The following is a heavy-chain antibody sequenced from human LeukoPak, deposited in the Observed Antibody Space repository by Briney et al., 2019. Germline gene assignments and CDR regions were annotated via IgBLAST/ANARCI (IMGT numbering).Heavy chain of an antibody. CDR1: GGSISSSTYY. CDR3: ARGGMLFGESHFDY. Sequence: IPSETLSLTCIVSGGSISSSTYYWGWIRQPPGRGLDWIGSIYYSGSTYYNPSLKSRVTISVDTSKNQFSLKLSSVTAADTAVYYCARGGMLFGESHFDYWGQGTLVTVSS. J-gene: IGHJ4*02. V-gene: IGHV4-39*07. D-gene: IGHD3-10*02. CDR2: IYYSGST.